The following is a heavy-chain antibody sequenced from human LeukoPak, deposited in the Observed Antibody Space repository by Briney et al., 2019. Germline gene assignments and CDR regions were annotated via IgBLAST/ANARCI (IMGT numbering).Heavy chain of an antibody. CDR2: IYSGGST. CDR3: ARDIGLDYSSSSFASDI. CDR1: GGSFTTHY. D-gene: IGHD6-6*01. V-gene: IGHV4-4*07. J-gene: IGHJ3*02. Sequence: PSETLSLTCTVSGGSFTTHYWNWFRQPAGKGLEWIGQIYSGGSTNYKSSLKSRVIMSIDTSKRQLSLKLSSVTAADTAIYYCARDIGLDYSSSSFASDIWGPGTLVIVSS.